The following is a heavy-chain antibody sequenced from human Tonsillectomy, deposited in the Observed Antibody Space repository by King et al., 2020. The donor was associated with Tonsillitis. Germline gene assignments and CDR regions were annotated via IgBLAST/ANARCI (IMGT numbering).Heavy chain of an antibody. CDR1: GGSISSSSYY. J-gene: IGHJ4*02. D-gene: IGHD3-22*01. Sequence: LQLQESGPGLVKPSETLSLTCTVSGGSISSSSYYWGWIRQPPGKGLEWIGSIYYSGSTYYNPSLKSRVTISVDTSKNQFSLKLSSVTAAEPAVYYCARLIPYYYDSSGPRGFDYWGQGTLVTVSS. CDR3: ARLIPYYYDSSGPRGFDY. CDR2: IYYSGST. V-gene: IGHV4-39*07.